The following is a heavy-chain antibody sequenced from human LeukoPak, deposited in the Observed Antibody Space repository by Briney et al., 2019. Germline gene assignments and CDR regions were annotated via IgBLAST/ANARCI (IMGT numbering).Heavy chain of an antibody. CDR2: INPSGGST. J-gene: IGHJ4*02. D-gene: IGHD5-12*01. Sequence: GASVKVSCKASGYTFTSYYMHWVRQAPGQGLEWMGIINPSGGSTSYAQKFQGRVTMTRDTSTSTAYMELRSLRSDDTAVYYCARDESVDIVATGPGPYYFDYWGQGTLVTVSS. V-gene: IGHV1-46*01. CDR3: ARDESVDIVATGPGPYYFDY. CDR1: GYTFTSYY.